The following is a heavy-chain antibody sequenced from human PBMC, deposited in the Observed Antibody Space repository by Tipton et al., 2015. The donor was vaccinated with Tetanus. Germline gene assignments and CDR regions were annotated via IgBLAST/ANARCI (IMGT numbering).Heavy chain of an antibody. J-gene: IGHJ4*02. Sequence: GSLRLSCAASGFTVSSNYMSWVRQAPGKGLEWVSVIYSGGSTYYADSVKGRFTISRDNSKNTLYLQMNSLRAEDTAVYYCARLGSFLYYFDYWVQGTLVTVSS. CDR2: IYSGGST. CDR3: ARLGSFLYYFDY. D-gene: IGHD3-10*01. V-gene: IGHV3-53*01. CDR1: GFTVSSNY.